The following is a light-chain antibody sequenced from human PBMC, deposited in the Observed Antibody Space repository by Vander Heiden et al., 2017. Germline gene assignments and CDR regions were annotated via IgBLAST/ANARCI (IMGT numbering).Light chain of an antibody. CDR2: RAS. Sequence: DIVLTQSPGTLSLSPGDRATLSCRASQSVSSSYLAWYQQKPGQAPRVLLYRASSRATGIPDRFSGSGSGTDFTLTISRLEPEDFAVYYCQQFVSSQITFGQGTRLEIK. V-gene: IGKV3-20*01. J-gene: IGKJ5*01. CDR3: QQFVSSQIT. CDR1: QSVSSSY.